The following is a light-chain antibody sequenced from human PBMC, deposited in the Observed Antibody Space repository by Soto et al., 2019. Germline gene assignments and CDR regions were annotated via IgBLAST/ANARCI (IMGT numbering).Light chain of an antibody. V-gene: IGLV1-40*01. CDR3: QSYDRSLPDLV. CDR2: ANT. J-gene: IGLJ1*01. Sequence: QSVLTQPPSVSGAPGQRVTISCAGSSSNIGAGYDVHWYQHLAGTAPKLLIYANTNRPSGVPDRFSASKSGTSASLAITGLLADDEADYYCQSYDRSLPDLVSGSGTKVTVL. CDR1: SSNIGAGYD.